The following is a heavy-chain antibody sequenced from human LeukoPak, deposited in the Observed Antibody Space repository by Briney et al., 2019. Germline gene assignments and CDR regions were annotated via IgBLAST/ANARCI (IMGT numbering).Heavy chain of an antibody. CDR1: GGSISSYY. Sequence: SETLSLTCTVSGGSISSYYWSWIRQPPGKGLEWIGYIYYSGSTNYNPSLKSRVTISVDTSKNQFSLKLSSATATDTAVYYCARGSYQTEGYYYYMDVWGKGTTVTISS. CDR3: ARGSYQTEGYYYYMDV. CDR2: IYYSGST. D-gene: IGHD2-2*01. J-gene: IGHJ6*03. V-gene: IGHV4-59*01.